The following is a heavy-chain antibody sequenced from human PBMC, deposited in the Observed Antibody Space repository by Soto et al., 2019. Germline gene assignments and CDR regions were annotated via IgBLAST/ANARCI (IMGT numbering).Heavy chain of an antibody. CDR3: AKDGTVAGTLSYYYGMDV. CDR1: GFTFSSYC. Sequence: QVQLVESGGGVVQPGRSLRLSCAASGFTFSSYCMHWVRQAPGKGLEWVAVISYDGSNKYYADSVKGRFTISRDNSKNTLYLQMNSLRAEDTAVYYCAKDGTVAGTLSYYYGMDVWGQGTTVTVSS. CDR2: ISYDGSNK. V-gene: IGHV3-30*18. D-gene: IGHD6-19*01. J-gene: IGHJ6*02.